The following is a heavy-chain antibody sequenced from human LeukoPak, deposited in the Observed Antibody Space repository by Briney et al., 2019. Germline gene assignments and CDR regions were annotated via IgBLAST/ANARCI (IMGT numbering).Heavy chain of an antibody. V-gene: IGHV3-7*01. J-gene: IGHJ6*02. Sequence: RAGGSLRLSCAASGFTFSSYAMSWVRQAPGKGLEWVANMNRDGSEKNYVDSIKGRFTISRDNAANSLYLQMNSLRVEDTAVYYCARDGGIIRFGGQDVWGQGTTVIVS. CDR1: GFTFSSYA. CDR2: MNRDGSEK. D-gene: IGHD3-16*01. CDR3: ARDGGIIRFGGQDV.